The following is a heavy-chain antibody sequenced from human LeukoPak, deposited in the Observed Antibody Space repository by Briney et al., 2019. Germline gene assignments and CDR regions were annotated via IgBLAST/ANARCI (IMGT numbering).Heavy chain of an antibody. CDR3: AIMHGYYDGSGFWVR. J-gene: IGHJ4*02. V-gene: IGHV3-23*01. D-gene: IGHD3-22*01. CDR1: GFTFSSYA. Sequence: PGGSLRLSCAASGFTFSSYAMSWVRQAPGKGLEWVSFISPSGDRTSNADSVEGRFTISRDNTRNTLYLQMNSLRDEDTGVYYCAIMHGYYDGSGFWVRWGQGTLVTVSS. CDR2: ISPSGDRT.